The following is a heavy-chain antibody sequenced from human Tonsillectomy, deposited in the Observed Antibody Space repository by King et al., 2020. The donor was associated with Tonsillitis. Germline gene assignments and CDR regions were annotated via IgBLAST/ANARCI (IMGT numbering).Heavy chain of an antibody. CDR3: ARTGFIASSDWFDP. CDR1: GGSTASYY. Sequence: QLQESGPGLVKPSETLSLTCTVSGGSTASYYWTWIRQPPGRRLEWIGYVSYTGSTTYNPSLKSRVTISLGTSKNQFSLRLSSVTAADTAVYYCARTGFIASSDWFDPWGQGTLVTVSS. D-gene: IGHD6-13*01. V-gene: IGHV4-59*01. CDR2: VSYTGST. J-gene: IGHJ5*02.